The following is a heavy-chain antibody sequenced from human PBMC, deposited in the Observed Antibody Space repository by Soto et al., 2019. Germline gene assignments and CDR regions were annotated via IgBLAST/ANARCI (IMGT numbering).Heavy chain of an antibody. CDR3: ARAPAAMNWGSYRSTLYTAYYFDY. J-gene: IGHJ4*02. V-gene: IGHV4-30-4*01. Sequence: PSETLSLTCTVSGGSISSGDYYWSWIRQPPGKGLEWIGYIYYSGSTYYNPSLKSRVTISVDASKNQFSLKLSSVTAADTAVYYCARAPAAMNWGSYRSTLYTAYYFDYWGQGTLVTVSS. D-gene: IGHD3-16*02. CDR2: IYYSGST. CDR1: GGSISSGDYY.